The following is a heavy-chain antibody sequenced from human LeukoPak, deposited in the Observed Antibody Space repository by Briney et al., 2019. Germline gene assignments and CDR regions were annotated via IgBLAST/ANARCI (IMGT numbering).Heavy chain of an antibody. CDR3: AKVQMTTMTNKFSVWLDP. CDR1: GYTFSDYF. D-gene: IGHD4-17*01. Sequence: ASVTVPYKASGYTFSDYFIHWVRQSPGHGLEWMGYINPNTGATDYAQKFQGRVTMIRDTSITTVYMELKSLTSDDAAVYYCAKVQMTTMTNKFSVWLDPWGQGTLGTLSS. J-gene: IGHJ5*02. CDR2: INPNTGAT. V-gene: IGHV1-2*02.